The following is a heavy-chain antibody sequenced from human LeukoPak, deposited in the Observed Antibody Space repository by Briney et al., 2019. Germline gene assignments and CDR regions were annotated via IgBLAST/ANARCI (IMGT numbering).Heavy chain of an antibody. CDR1: GFTFSSYE. D-gene: IGHD1-14*01. CDR2: ISSSSSYI. J-gene: IGHJ6*03. Sequence: GGSLRLSCAASGFTFSSYEMNWVRQAPGKVLEWVSYISSSSSYIYYADSVKGRFTISRDNAKNSLYLQMNSLRAEDTAVCYCARVGPWVNPDYYYYYMDVWGKGTTVTVSS. CDR3: ARVGPWVNPDYYYYYMDV. V-gene: IGHV3-21*05.